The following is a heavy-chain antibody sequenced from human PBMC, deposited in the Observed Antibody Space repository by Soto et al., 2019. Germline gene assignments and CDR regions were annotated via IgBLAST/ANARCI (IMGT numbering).Heavy chain of an antibody. D-gene: IGHD6-13*01. Sequence: GASVKVSCKASGGTFSSYAISWLRQSPGQGLEWMGGIIPIFGTANYAQKFQGRVTITADESTSTAYMELSSLRSEDTAVYYCARGKSIAAAGFDYWGQGTLVTVSS. V-gene: IGHV1-69*13. CDR2: IIPIFGTA. CDR3: ARGKSIAAAGFDY. CDR1: GGTFSSYA. J-gene: IGHJ4*02.